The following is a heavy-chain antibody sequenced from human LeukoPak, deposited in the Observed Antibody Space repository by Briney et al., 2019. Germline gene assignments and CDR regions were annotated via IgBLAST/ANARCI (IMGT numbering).Heavy chain of an antibody. D-gene: IGHD3-22*01. CDR3: ARSYYYDSSGYSNWFDP. J-gene: IGHJ5*02. CDR2: ISSSGSTI. CDR1: GSTFSSYE. V-gene: IGHV3-48*03. Sequence: PGGSLRLSCAASGSTFSSYEMNWVRQAPGKGLEWVSYISSSGSTIYYADSVKGRFTISRDNAKNSLYLQMNSLRAEDTAVYYCARSYYYDSSGYSNWFDPWGQGTLVTVSS.